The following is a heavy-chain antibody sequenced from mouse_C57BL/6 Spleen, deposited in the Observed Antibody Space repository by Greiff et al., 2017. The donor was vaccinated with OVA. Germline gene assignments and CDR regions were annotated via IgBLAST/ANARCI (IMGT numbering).Heavy chain of an antibody. V-gene: IGHV1-82*01. CDR3: ARDYNRAYWMDY. Sequence: VQLQQPGPELVKPGASVKISCKASGYAFSSYWLNWVKQRPGPGLEWIGRIYPGDGDTNYNGKFKGKATLTADKSSSTAHMQLSSLTSEDSAVYICARDYNRAYWMDYWGQGTSVTVSA. D-gene: IGHD2-12*01. J-gene: IGHJ4*01. CDR2: IYPGDGDT. CDR1: GYAFSSYW.